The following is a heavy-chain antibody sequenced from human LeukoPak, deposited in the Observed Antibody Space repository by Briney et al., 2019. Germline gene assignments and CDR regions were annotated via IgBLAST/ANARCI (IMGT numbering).Heavy chain of an antibody. V-gene: IGHV3-9*01. CDR1: GFTFEDYA. CDR3: ARGGLGELSLLY. Sequence: PGGSLRLSCAASGFTFEDYAMHWVRQAPGKGLEWVSSVSSNSNNIHYADSVKGRFTISRDNAKNSLYLQMYSLKPEDTAFYYCARGGLGELSLLYWGQGTLVTVSS. D-gene: IGHD3-16*02. J-gene: IGHJ4*02. CDR2: VSSNSNNI.